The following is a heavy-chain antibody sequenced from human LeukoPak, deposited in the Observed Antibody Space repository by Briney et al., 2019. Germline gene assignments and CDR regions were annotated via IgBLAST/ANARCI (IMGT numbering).Heavy chain of an antibody. CDR2: ISSSGSTI. D-gene: IGHD2-21*02. Sequence: GGSLRLSCAASGFTFSSYEMNWVRQAPGKGLEWVSYISSSGSTIYYADSVKGRFTISRDNAKNSLYLQMNSLRAEDTAVYYCARDLVVVTGLRTRGSFDIWGQGTMVTVSS. CDR1: GFTFSSYE. V-gene: IGHV3-48*03. J-gene: IGHJ3*02. CDR3: ARDLVVVTGLRTRGSFDI.